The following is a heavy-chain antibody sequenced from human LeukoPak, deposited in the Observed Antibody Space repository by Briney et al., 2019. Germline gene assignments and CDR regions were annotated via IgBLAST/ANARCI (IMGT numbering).Heavy chain of an antibody. V-gene: IGHV3-7*01. J-gene: IGHJ4*02. D-gene: IGHD6-13*01. CDR1: GFTFSSYW. CDR3: AREFIAAAGGWGYYFDY. CDR2: IKQDGSEK. Sequence: GGSLRLSCAASGFTFSSYWMSWVRQAPGKGLEWVANIKQDGSEKYYVDSVKGRFTISRDNAKNSLYLQMNSLRAEDTAVYYCAREFIAAAGGWGYYFDYWGQGTLVTVSS.